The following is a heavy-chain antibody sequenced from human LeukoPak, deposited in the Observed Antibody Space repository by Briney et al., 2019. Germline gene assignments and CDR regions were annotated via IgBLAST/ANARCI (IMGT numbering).Heavy chain of an antibody. CDR2: ISSSSSHI. D-gene: IGHD5-12*01. J-gene: IGHJ3*02. Sequence: NPGGSLRLSCAASGFTFSSYGMNWVRQAPGKGLEWVSSISSSSSHIYYADSVKGRFTISRDNAKNSLYLQMNSLRAEDTAVYYCRRELVSLRLGGAFDIRGQGTMVTVSS. V-gene: IGHV3-21*01. CDR3: RRELVSLRLGGAFDI. CDR1: GFTFSSYG.